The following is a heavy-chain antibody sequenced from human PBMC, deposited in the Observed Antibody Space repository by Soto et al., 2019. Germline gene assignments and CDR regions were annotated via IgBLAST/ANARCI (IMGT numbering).Heavy chain of an antibody. J-gene: IGHJ4*02. CDR1: GFTFSSYA. D-gene: IGHD3-3*01. Sequence: EVQLLESGGGLVQPGGSLRLSCAASGFTFSSYAMSWVRQAPGKGLEWVSAISDSGGRTYYADSVKGRFTISRDNSKNTLYLQMNSLRAEDTAVYYCATLGLEWLSLRIGYWGQGTLVTVSS. CDR2: ISDSGGRT. CDR3: ATLGLEWLSLRIGY. V-gene: IGHV3-23*01.